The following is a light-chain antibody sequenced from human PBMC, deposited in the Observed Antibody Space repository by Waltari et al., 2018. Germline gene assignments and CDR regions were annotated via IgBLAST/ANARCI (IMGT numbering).Light chain of an antibody. CDR3: QHYVRLPVT. Sequence: EIVLPQSPGTLSLSPGERVILSCRVSQSVSRALAWYQQKPGQAPRLLIYGSSNRATGIPDRFSGSGSGTDFSLTISRLEPEDFAVYYCQHYVRLPVTFGQGTKVEIK. J-gene: IGKJ1*01. CDR1: QSVSRA. V-gene: IGKV3-20*01. CDR2: GSS.